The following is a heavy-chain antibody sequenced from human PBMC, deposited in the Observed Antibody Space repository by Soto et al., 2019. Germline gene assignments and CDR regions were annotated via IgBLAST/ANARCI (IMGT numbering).Heavy chain of an antibody. J-gene: IGHJ6*02. CDR1: GYSFTSYW. D-gene: IGHD6-6*01. Sequence: GEALKISCQGCGYSFTSYWSSWVRQIPGKGGAGMGMIDPSDSYTSYSPSYQGDATIAADKTISTAYLQWSSLQASDTAMYYCARHNRAARRVYYYYCMDVWGQGTTVTVSS. V-gene: IGHV5-10-1*01. CDR2: IDPSDSYT. CDR3: ARHNRAARRVYYYYCMDV.